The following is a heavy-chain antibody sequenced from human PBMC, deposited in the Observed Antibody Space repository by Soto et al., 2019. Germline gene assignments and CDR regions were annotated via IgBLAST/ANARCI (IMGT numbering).Heavy chain of an antibody. CDR2: IRSKAYGGTT. J-gene: IGHJ4*02. D-gene: IGHD3-3*01. CDR3: TRGGTIFGVVSDY. CDR1: GFTFGDYA. Sequence: GGSLRLSCTASGFTFGDYAMSWVRQAPGKGLEWVGFIRSKAYGGTTEYAASVKGRFTISRDDSKSIAYLQMNSLKTEDTAVYYCTRGGTIFGVVSDYWGQGTLVTVSS. V-gene: IGHV3-49*04.